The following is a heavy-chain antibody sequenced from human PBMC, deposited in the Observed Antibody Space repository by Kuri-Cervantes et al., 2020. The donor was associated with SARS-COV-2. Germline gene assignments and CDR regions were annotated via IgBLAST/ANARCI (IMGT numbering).Heavy chain of an antibody. Sequence: ESLKISRTVSGGSISSSSYYWGWIRQPPGKGLEWIGSIYYSGSTYYNPSLKIRVTISVDTSKNQFSLKRSSVTAADTAVYYCAGQMVSSITIFGVVITRNWFDPWGQGTLVTVSS. CDR3: AGQMVSSITIFGVVITRNWFDP. J-gene: IGHJ5*02. CDR2: IYYSGST. V-gene: IGHV4-39*01. CDR1: GGSISSSSYY. D-gene: IGHD3-3*01.